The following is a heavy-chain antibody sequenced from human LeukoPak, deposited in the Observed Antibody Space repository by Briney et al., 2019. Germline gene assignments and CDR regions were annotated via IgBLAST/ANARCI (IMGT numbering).Heavy chain of an antibody. D-gene: IGHD4-17*01. V-gene: IGHV7-4-1*02. CDR2: INTNTGNP. J-gene: IGHJ3*02. Sequence: ASVKVSCKASGYTFTSYAMNWVRQAPGQGLEWMGWINTNTGNPTYAQGFTGRFVFSLDTSVSTAYLQISSLKAEDTAVYYCAREDYGDFDDAFDIWGQGTMVTVSS. CDR3: AREDYGDFDDAFDI. CDR1: GYTFTSYA.